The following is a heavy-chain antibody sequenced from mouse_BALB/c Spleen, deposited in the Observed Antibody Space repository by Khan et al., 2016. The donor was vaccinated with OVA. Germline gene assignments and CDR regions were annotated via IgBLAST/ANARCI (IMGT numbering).Heavy chain of an antibody. CDR1: GYTFTSSW. CDR2: IHPNSGNT. CDR3: AREGDYDAYYYGMDY. D-gene: IGHD2-4*01. J-gene: IGHJ4*01. Sequence: QVQLQQPGSVLVRPGASVKLSCKASGYTFTSSWMHWAKQRPGQGLEWIGEIHPNSGNTNYNEKFKGKATLTVDTSSNTAYVDLSSLTSAASAVYYCAREGDYDAYYYGMDYRGQGTSGTVSS. V-gene: IGHV1S130*01.